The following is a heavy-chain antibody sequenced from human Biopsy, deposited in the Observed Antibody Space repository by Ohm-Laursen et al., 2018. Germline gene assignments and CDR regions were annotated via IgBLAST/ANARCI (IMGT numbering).Heavy chain of an antibody. J-gene: IGHJ4*02. D-gene: IGHD2-15*01. Sequence: SETLSLTCPVSGGSISSFYWTWIRQPPGKGPEWIGDISDSGSTNYKPSLKSRVTISADTSKNQFSLKLGSVTVADTAVFYCARRGSGGRSFDYWGQGSLVTVSS. CDR1: GGSISSFY. CDR2: ISDSGST. V-gene: IGHV4-59*08. CDR3: ARRGSGGRSFDY.